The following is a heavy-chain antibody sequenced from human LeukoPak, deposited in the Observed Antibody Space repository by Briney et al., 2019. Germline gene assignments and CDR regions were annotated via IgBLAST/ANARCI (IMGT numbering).Heavy chain of an antibody. D-gene: IGHD6-19*01. CDR3: ARAPRYSSGWYY. CDR1: GGSFSGYY. V-gene: IGHV4-34*01. Sequence: PSETLSLTCAVYGGSFSGYYWSWIRQPPGKGLEWIGEINHSGSTNYNPSLKGRVTISVDTSKNQFSLKLSSVTAADTAVYYCARAPRYSSGWYYWGQGTLVTVSS. J-gene: IGHJ4*02. CDR2: INHSGST.